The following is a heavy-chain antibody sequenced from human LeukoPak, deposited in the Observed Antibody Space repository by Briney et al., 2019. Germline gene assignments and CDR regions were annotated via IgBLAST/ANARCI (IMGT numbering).Heavy chain of an antibody. Sequence: GGSLRLSCAASGFTFSSYSMNWVRQAPGKGLEWVSSISSSSSYIYYADSVKGRFTISRDNSKNTLYLQMNSLRAEDTAVYYCAKDVRGLLSDYWGQGTLVTVSS. CDR2: ISSSSSYI. CDR3: AKDVRGLLSDY. CDR1: GFTFSSYS. J-gene: IGHJ4*02. D-gene: IGHD2/OR15-2a*01. V-gene: IGHV3-21*04.